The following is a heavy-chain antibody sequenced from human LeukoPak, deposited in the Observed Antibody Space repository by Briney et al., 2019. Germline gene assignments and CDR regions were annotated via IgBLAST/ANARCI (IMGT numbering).Heavy chain of an antibody. J-gene: IGHJ6*03. CDR2: FNPEDGES. D-gene: IGHD3-10*02. CDR3: ATVRGGPVDYYMDV. V-gene: IGHV1-24*01. Sequence: ASVKVSCKVSGYNITEYSMHWVRQTPGKGFEWLGGFNPEDGESFYGQRFQGRVTMTEDTSTDTAYMELRSLRSDDTAVYYCATVRGGPVDYYMDVWGKGTTVTVSS. CDR1: GYNITEYS.